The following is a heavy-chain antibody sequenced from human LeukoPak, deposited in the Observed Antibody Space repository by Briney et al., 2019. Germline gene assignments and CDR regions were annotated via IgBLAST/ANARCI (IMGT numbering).Heavy chain of an antibody. V-gene: IGHV3-7*01. J-gene: IGHJ4*02. CDR1: GFYFGSFW. Sequence: PGGSLRLSCVVSGFYFGSFWMTWVRQAPGKGLDWVANIKYDGSEIYYADSVKGRFTISRDNANSSLYLQLNNLRVEDMAVYYCARSYQLDYWGQGTLVTVSS. CDR2: IKYDGSEI. CDR3: ARSYQLDY. D-gene: IGHD2-21*01.